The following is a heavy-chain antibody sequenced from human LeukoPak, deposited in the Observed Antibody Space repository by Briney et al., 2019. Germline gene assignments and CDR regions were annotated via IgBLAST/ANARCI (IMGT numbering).Heavy chain of an antibody. Sequence: GASVKVSCKASGYTFTGYYMHWVRQAPGQGLEWMGWISAYNGNTNYAQKLQGRVTMTTDTSTSTAYMELRSLRSDDTAVYYCARDLQPVVVAATPPGYWGQGTLVTVSS. J-gene: IGHJ4*02. CDR3: ARDLQPVVVAATPPGY. CDR1: GYTFTGYY. D-gene: IGHD2-15*01. CDR2: ISAYNGNT. V-gene: IGHV1-18*04.